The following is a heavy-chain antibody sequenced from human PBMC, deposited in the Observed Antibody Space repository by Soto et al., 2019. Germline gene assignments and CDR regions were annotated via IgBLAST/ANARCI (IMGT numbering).Heavy chain of an antibody. D-gene: IGHD6-19*01. V-gene: IGHV3-30*03. CDR3: ATIAVPPAFDI. Sequence: QVQLVASGGGVVQPGRSLRLSCAASGFIFSSYGMNWVRQAPGKGLEWVAVMSFDGSIKYYADSVKGRFTISRDNSKNTLYLQMNSLRAEDTAVYYCATIAVPPAFDIWGQGTMVTVSS. CDR1: GFIFSSYG. CDR2: MSFDGSIK. J-gene: IGHJ3*02.